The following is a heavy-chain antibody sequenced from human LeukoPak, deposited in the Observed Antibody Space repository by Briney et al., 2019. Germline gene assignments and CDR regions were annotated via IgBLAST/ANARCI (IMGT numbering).Heavy chain of an antibody. CDR3: AGPGIGVDY. J-gene: IGHJ4*02. CDR1: GGSFSGYY. V-gene: IGHV4-34*01. CDR2: SNHSRST. Sequence: SETLSLTCAVYGGSFSGYYWSWIRQPPGKGLEWIGESNHSRSTNYNPSLKSRVTISVDTSKNQFSLKLSSVTAADTAVYYCAGPGIGVDYWGQGTLVTVSS. D-gene: IGHD1-26*01.